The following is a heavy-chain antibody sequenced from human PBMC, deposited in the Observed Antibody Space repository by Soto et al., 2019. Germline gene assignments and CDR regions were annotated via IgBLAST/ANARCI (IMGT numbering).Heavy chain of an antibody. Sequence: ASVKVSCKVSGYTLTELSMHWVRQAPGKGLEWMGGFDPEDGETIYAQKFQGRVTMTEDTSTDTAYMELSSLRSEDTAVYYCATSVVPAAMSTITYYYYGMDVWGQGTTVTVSS. CDR2: FDPEDGET. J-gene: IGHJ6*02. D-gene: IGHD2-2*01. V-gene: IGHV1-24*01. CDR3: ATSVVPAAMSTITYYYYGMDV. CDR1: GYTLTELS.